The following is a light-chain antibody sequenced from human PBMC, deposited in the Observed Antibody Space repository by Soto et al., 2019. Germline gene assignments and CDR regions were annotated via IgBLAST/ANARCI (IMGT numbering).Light chain of an antibody. CDR2: EVS. CDR1: GSDVGRYDY. Sequence: QSALTQPRSVSGSPGQSVTISCTGTGSDVGRYDYVSWYQQYPGKAPKLMIYEVSKRPSGVPDRFSGSKSGNTASLTVSGLQAEDEADYYCSSYAGSNNFVVFGGGTKLTVL. J-gene: IGLJ2*01. CDR3: SSYAGSNNFVV. V-gene: IGLV2-8*01.